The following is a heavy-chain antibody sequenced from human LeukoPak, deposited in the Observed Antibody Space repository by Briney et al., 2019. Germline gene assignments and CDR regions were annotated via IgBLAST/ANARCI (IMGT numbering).Heavy chain of an antibody. CDR3: ARLYLRDHCSSTSCYGLYFDY. CDR2: IYHSGST. CDR1: GYSLTSGYY. Sequence: SETLSLTCAVSGYSLTSGYYWGWIRQPPGKGLEWIGSIYHSGSTYYNPSFKTRVTISVDTSKNQFSLKLSSVTAADTAVYYCARLYLRDHCSSTSCYGLYFDYWGQGTLVTVSS. V-gene: IGHV4-38-2*01. D-gene: IGHD2-2*01. J-gene: IGHJ4*02.